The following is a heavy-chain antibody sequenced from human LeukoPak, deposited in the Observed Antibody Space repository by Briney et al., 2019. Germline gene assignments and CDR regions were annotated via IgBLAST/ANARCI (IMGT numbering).Heavy chain of an antibody. D-gene: IGHD3-16*02. CDR3: TIGMITFGGVIVSI. CDR1: GFTFSNAW. V-gene: IGHV3-15*01. CDR2: IKSKTDGGTT. J-gene: IGHJ4*02. Sequence: GGSLRLSCAASGFTFSNAWMSWVRQAPGKGLEWVGRIKSKTDGGTTDYAAPVKGRFTISRNDSKNTLYMQMNSLKTEDTAVYYCTIGMITFGGVIVSIWGQGTLVTVSS.